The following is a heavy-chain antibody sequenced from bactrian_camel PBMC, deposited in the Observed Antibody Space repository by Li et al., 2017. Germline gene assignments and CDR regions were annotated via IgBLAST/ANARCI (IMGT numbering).Heavy chain of an antibody. J-gene: IGHJ4*01. CDR1: GLTFDDYA. D-gene: IGHD2*01. Sequence: VQLVESGGGLVQAGGSLRLSCTASGLTFDDYAMGWFRQAPGKEREGVSCSSLSGGSTYHADSVKGRFTSSRDNAKNTVYLQMNSLKPEDTALYYCSVATTSGTFNYWGQGTQVTVS. CDR3: SVATTSGTFNY. CDR2: SSLSGGST. V-gene: IGHV3S60*01.